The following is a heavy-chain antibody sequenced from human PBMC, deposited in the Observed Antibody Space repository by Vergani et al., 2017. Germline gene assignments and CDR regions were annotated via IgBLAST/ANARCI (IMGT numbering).Heavy chain of an antibody. V-gene: IGHV7-4-1*02. Sequence: QVQLVQSGSDFRKPGASVTLFCKACGYSFVNYAIIWLRQAPRHGLEWMGWINTLTRTVTYAKGFTGRFLFSLDTSVSTAYLHISSLKPEDSAVYYCARWGVRDMSFDFWGPGALVTVSS. CDR3: ARWGVRDMSFDF. CDR1: GYSFVNYA. D-gene: IGHD3-10*01. CDR2: INTLTRTV. J-gene: IGHJ4*02.